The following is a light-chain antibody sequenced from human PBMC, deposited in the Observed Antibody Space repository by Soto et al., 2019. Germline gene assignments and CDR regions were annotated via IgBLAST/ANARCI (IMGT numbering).Light chain of an antibody. J-gene: IGKJ2*01. CDR3: QQYSDWPPYT. CDR2: AAS. CDR1: RNVNNK. Sequence: EVVMTQSPATLSVSPGDRATLSCRASRNVNNKLAWYQQKPGQAPRLLIYAASTRATSVPDRFSGSGSGTEFTLTITSLQSEDFAVYYCQQYSDWPPYTFGQGTKVEIK. V-gene: IGKV3-15*01.